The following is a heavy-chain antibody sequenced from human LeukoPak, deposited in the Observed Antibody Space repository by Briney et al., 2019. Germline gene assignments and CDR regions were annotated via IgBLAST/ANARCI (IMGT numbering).Heavy chain of an antibody. Sequence: ASVKVSCKASGYTFTSYYIHWVRQAPGQGLEWMGIINPSGGSTTYAQKFQGRVTMTRDTSTSTVYMELSSLRSEDTAVYYCARDREDIVVVTATRDAFDIWGQGTMVTVSS. J-gene: IGHJ3*02. CDR2: INPSGGST. CDR1: GYTFTSYY. V-gene: IGHV1-46*01. D-gene: IGHD2-21*02. CDR3: ARDREDIVVVTATRDAFDI.